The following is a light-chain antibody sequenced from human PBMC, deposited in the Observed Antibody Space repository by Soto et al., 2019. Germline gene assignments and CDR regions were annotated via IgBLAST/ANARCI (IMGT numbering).Light chain of an antibody. CDR2: DNH. Sequence: QSVLTQAPSVSAAPGQKVTISCSGSGSNIGKNFLSWSQQLPGTVPRFLISDNHKRPSGTPDRFSGSKSGTSASLAISGLQAEDEAEYYCQSYDGSLSAYVFGTGTKAPS. CDR3: QSYDGSLSAYV. J-gene: IGLJ1*01. V-gene: IGLV1-51*01. CDR1: GSNIGKNF.